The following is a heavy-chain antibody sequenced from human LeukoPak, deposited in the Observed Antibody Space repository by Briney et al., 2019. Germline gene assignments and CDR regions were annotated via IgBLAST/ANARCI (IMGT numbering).Heavy chain of an antibody. J-gene: IGHJ4*02. CDR2: IYYSGST. CDR1: GGSISSHY. Sequence: PSETLSLTCTVSGGSISSHYWTWVRQPPGKGLEWIGYIYYSGSTTYNPSLQSRVTISVDTSKNQFSLKLTPVTAADTAVYYCARGGWSKDYWGQGILVTVPS. D-gene: IGHD2-15*01. CDR3: ARGGWSKDY. V-gene: IGHV4-59*11.